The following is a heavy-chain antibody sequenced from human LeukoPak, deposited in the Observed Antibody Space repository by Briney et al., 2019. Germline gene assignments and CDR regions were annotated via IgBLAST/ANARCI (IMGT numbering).Heavy chain of an antibody. CDR3: ATGLPRPVHAFDI. D-gene: IGHD4-11*01. V-gene: IGHV1-24*01. CDR2: FDPEDGET. J-gene: IGHJ3*02. CDR1: GYTLTELS. Sequence: ASVKVSCKVSGYTLTELSMHWVRQAPGKGLEWMGGFDPEDGETIYAQKFQGRVTMTEDSSTDTAYMELSSLRSEDTAVYYCATGLPRPVHAFDIWGQGTMVTVSS.